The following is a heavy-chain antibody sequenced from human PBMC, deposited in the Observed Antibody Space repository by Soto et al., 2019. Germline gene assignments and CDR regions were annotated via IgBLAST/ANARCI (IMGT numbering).Heavy chain of an antibody. V-gene: IGHV4-59*01. CDR2: YSGFT. CDR1: GGSITTYQ. J-gene: IGHJ4*02. Sequence: PSETLSLTCTVSGGSITTYQLSWIRQPPGKGLEWIGGYSGFTDYNPSLESRATISVDHSKNQFSLTLRSVTAADTAVYYCARDYGDYSFFFDYWGQGALVTV. D-gene: IGHD4-17*01. CDR3: ARDYGDYSFFFDY.